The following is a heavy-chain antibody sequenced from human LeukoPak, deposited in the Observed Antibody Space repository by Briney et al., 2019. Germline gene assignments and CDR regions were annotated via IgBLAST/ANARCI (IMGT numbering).Heavy chain of an antibody. V-gene: IGHV4-30-2*03. CDR3: ARLVMITFGGKGYYFDY. D-gene: IGHD3-16*01. J-gene: IGHJ4*02. CDR2: IYHSGST. Sequence: SQTLSLTCAVSGGSISSGGYSWSWIRQPPGKGLEWIGYIYHSGSTYYNPSLKSRVTISVDTSKNQFSLKLTSVTAADTAVYYCARLVMITFGGKGYYFDYWGQGTLVTVSS. CDR1: GGSISSGGYS.